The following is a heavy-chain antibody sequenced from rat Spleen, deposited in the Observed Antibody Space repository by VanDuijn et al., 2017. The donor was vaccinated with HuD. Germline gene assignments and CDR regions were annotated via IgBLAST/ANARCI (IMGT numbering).Heavy chain of an antibody. V-gene: IGHV2-6*01. CDR1: GFSLTTYT. Sequence: QVQLKESGPGLVQPSQTLSLTCTVSGFSLTTYTVSWVRQPPGKGLEWIAAISSGGNTYYNSALKSRLSISRDTSKSQVFLKMNSLQTEDTATYYCAREGIGTTTDYWGQGVMVTVSS. CDR2: ISSGGNT. D-gene: IGHD1-5*01. J-gene: IGHJ2*01. CDR3: AREGIGTTTDY.